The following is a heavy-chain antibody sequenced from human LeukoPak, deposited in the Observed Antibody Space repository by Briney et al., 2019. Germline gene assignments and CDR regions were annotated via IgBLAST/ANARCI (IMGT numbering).Heavy chain of an antibody. D-gene: IGHD6-13*01. CDR2: ISSSSSYI. J-gene: IGHJ4*02. CDR1: GFTFSSYS. V-gene: IGHV3-21*01. Sequence: PGGSLRLSCAASGFTFSSYSMNWVRQAPGKGLEWVSSISSSSSYIYYADSVKGRFTIARDNAKNSLYLQMNGLRAEDTAVYYCARFIAAADYWGQGTLVTVSS. CDR3: ARFIAAADY.